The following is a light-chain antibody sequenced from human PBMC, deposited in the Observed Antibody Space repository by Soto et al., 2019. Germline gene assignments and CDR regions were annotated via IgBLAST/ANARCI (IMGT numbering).Light chain of an antibody. CDR2: DAS. V-gene: IGKV3-15*01. J-gene: IGKJ4*02. CDR3: QQYNNWPLT. Sequence: EILMTQSPATLSVSPGEIATLSCRASHRVAGYLAWYQQKPGQAPRLLIYDASTRATGIPARFSGSGSGTLFTLTISSLQSEDFAVYYCQQYNNWPLTFGGGTKVEI. CDR1: HRVAGY.